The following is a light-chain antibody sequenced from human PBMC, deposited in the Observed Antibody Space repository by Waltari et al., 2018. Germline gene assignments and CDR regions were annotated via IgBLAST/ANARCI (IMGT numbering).Light chain of an antibody. V-gene: IGKV3-15*01. Sequence: EIVMTQSPVTLSVSPGDTATLSCRASQRVHTHVAWYQEKPGRAPRILIYGASARVSGVPARFSGSGSGTEFTLTINSLQSDDFAVYYCQQYEDWPRTFGGGTKVEI. CDR1: QRVHTH. CDR3: QQYEDWPRT. CDR2: GAS. J-gene: IGKJ4*01.